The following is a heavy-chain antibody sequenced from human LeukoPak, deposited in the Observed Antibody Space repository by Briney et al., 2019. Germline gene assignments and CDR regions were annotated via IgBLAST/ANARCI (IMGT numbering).Heavy chain of an antibody. Sequence: PGGSLRLSCAASGFTVSNAWMSWVRQAPGKGLEWVGRIKSKSDGGTTDYAAPVKGRFTISRDDSENTLYLQMNSLKTEDTAVYHCTTDLDIVAALDYWGQGTLVTVSS. J-gene: IGHJ4*02. CDR1: GFTVSNAW. D-gene: IGHD5-12*01. CDR2: IKSKSDGGTT. V-gene: IGHV3-15*01. CDR3: TTDLDIVAALDY.